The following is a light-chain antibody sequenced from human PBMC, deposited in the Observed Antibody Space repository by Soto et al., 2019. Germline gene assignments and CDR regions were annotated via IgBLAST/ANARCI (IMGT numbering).Light chain of an antibody. CDR2: GAS. CDR3: QQYNHWPWT. Sequence: EIVMTQSPATLSVSPGERATLSCRASQSISSNLAWYQQKPGQAPKLLIYGASTRATGIPARFSGIGSGTDFTLTNSSLLSEDSAIYYLQQYNHWPWTFGQGTKVEIK. V-gene: IGKV3-15*01. CDR1: QSISSN. J-gene: IGKJ1*01.